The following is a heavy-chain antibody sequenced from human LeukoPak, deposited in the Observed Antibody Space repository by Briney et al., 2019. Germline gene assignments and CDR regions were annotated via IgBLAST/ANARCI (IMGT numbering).Heavy chain of an antibody. Sequence: GGSLPLSGAASGFLLGSYGMHWVRQAPGKGLEWVAFIRFDGSNEYYAASVKGRFTISRDNSKNTLYLQMDSLRAEDRAVYYCARDQGFYGDYGVYWGQGTLVTVSS. V-gene: IGHV3-30*02. CDR2: IRFDGSNE. D-gene: IGHD4-17*01. CDR1: GFLLGSYG. CDR3: ARDQGFYGDYGVY. J-gene: IGHJ4*02.